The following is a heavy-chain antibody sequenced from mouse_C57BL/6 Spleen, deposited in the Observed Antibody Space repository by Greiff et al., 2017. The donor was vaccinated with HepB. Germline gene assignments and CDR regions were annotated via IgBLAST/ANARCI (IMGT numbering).Heavy chain of an antibody. CDR3: ARVYRGAMDY. CDR2: ISDGGSYT. D-gene: IGHD2-12*01. V-gene: IGHV5-4*01. J-gene: IGHJ4*01. Sequence: DVQLVESGGGLVKPGGSLKLSCAASGFTFSSYAMSWVRQTPEKRLEWVATISDGGSYTYYPDNVKGRFTVSRDNAKYNLYLQMSHLESEDTAMYYRARVYRGAMDYWGQGTSVTVSS. CDR1: GFTFSSYA.